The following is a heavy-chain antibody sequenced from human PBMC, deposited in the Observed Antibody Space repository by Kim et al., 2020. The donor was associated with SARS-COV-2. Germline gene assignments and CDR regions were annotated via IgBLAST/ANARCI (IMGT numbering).Heavy chain of an antibody. CDR3: ARRPSGPNWFDP. J-gene: IGHJ5*02. CDR1: GYSFTNFW. Sequence: GESLKISCKGSGYSFTNFWISWVRQMPGKGLEWMGTIDTSDSYIKYSPSFQGHVTISTDKSISTAYLQWSSLRASDTAMYFCARRPSGPNWFDPWGQGTLVTVS. D-gene: IGHD6-25*01. CDR2: IDTSDSYI. V-gene: IGHV5-10-1*01.